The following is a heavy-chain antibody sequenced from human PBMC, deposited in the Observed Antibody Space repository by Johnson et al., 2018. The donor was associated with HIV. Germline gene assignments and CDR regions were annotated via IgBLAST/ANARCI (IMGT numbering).Heavy chain of an antibody. D-gene: IGHD6-13*01. CDR1: GFTFSSYD. CDR2: IGTAGGT. J-gene: IGHJ3*02. CDR3: ARAIAAAGAFDI. Sequence: VQLVESGGGLVQPGGSLRLSCAASGFTFSSYDMHWVRQATGKGLEWVSAIGTAGGTYYPASVKGRFTISSENAKNSLYLQMNSLSAGDTAVYYCARAIAAAGAFDIWGQGTMVTVSS. V-gene: IGHV3-13*01.